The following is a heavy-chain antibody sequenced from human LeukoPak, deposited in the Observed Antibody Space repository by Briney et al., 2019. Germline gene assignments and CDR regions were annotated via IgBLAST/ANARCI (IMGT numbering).Heavy chain of an antibody. CDR2: INPSGGST. V-gene: IGHV1-46*01. D-gene: IGHD3-10*02. J-gene: IGHJ4*02. Sequence: GASVKVSCKASGYTFTSYYMHWVRQAPGQGLEWMGIINPSGGSTSYAQKFQGRVTMTRDTSTSTVYMELSGLRSEDTAVYYCAREMFHRDLDYWGQGTLVTVSS. CDR3: AREMFHRDLDY. CDR1: GYTFTSYY.